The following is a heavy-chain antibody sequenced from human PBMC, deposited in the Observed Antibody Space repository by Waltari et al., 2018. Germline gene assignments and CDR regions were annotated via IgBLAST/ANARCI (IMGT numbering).Heavy chain of an antibody. D-gene: IGHD3-16*01. CDR3: ARTPYLGGGNFDY. CDR2: ISGSGGSP. J-gene: IGHJ4*02. V-gene: IGHV3-23*01. Sequence: EVQMLESGGGLVQPGGSLRLSCAASGFTFSSYAMTWVRQAPGKGLEWVSAISGSGGSPYNADTVKGRFTISIDNSKNTLYLQVSSLRAEDTAIYDCARTPYLGGGNFDYWGQGTLVTVSS. CDR1: GFTFSSYA.